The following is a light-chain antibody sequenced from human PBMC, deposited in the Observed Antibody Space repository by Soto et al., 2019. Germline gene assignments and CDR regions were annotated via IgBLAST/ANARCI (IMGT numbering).Light chain of an antibody. Sequence: DIQMTQSPSSLSASVGDRVTITYQASQDISNYLNWYQQKPGKAPKLLIYDASNLETGVPSRFSGSGSGTDFTFTISSLQPEDSATYYCQQYDNLPPYTFGQGTKLEIK. J-gene: IGKJ2*01. CDR3: QQYDNLPPYT. CDR1: QDISNY. CDR2: DAS. V-gene: IGKV1-33*01.